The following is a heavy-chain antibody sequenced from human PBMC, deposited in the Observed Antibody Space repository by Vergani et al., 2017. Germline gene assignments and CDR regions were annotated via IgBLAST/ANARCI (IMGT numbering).Heavy chain of an antibody. V-gene: IGHV4-39*01. CDR1: GGSISSSSYY. Sequence: QLQLQESGPGLVKPSETLSLTCTVSGGSISSSSYYWGWIRQPPGKGLEWIGSIYYSGSTYYNPSLKSRGTISVDTSKNQLSLKLGSVTAADTAVYYCTAVGGGYWGQGTLVTVSS. D-gene: IGHD6-19*01. CDR3: TAVGGGY. CDR2: IYYSGST. J-gene: IGHJ4*02.